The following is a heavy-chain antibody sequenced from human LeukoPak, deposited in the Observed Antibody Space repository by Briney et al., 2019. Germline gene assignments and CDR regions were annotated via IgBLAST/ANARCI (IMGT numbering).Heavy chain of an antibody. CDR1: GGSISSYY. J-gene: IGHJ6*03. D-gene: IGHD3-10*01. V-gene: IGHV4-59*01. CDR3: ARTVRGVIDYYYYYYMDV. CDR2: IYYSGST. Sequence: PSETLSLTCTVSGGSISSYYWSWIRQPPGKGLEWIGYIYYSGSTNYNPSLKSRVTISVDTSKNQFSLKLSSVTAADTAVYYCARTVRGVIDYYYYYYMDVWGKGTTVTVSS.